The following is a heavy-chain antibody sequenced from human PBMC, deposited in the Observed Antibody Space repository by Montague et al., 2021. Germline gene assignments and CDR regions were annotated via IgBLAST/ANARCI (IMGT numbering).Heavy chain of an antibody. CDR3: VKDTRDYYPDF. CDR2: INGNSINI. D-gene: IGHD3-3*01. Sequence: SLRLSCAASGFIFINYVMNWVRQAPGKGLEWVSGINGNSINIDYADSVKGRFTISRDNAKNSLYLQMNSLRAEDTAFYYCVKDTRDYYPDFWGQGILVTVSS. CDR1: GFIFINYV. V-gene: IGHV3-9*01. J-gene: IGHJ4*02.